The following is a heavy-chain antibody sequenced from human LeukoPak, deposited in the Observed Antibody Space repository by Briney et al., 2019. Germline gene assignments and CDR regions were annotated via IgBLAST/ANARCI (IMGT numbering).Heavy chain of an antibody. V-gene: IGHV3-48*03. CDR1: GFTFSSYE. J-gene: IGHJ3*02. CDR3: ARGDPVAAFDI. CDR2: ISSSGSTI. D-gene: IGHD5-12*01. Sequence: GGSLRLSCAASGFTFSSYEMNWVRQAPGKGLEWLSYISSSGSTIYYADSVKGRFTISRDNAKNSLYLQMNSLRAEDSAVYSCARGDPVAAFDIWGRGTMVTVSS.